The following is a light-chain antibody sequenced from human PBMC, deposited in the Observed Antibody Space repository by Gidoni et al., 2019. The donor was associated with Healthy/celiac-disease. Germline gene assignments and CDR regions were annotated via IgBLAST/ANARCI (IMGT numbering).Light chain of an antibody. CDR3: QQSYSTPS. CDR2: AAS. Sequence: DIKMTQSPSSRSASVGDRVTITCRASQSISSYLNWYQQKPRKAPKLLIYAASSLQSGVPSRFSGSGSGTDFTLTISRLQPVAFATCYCQQSYSTPSFGQGTKLEIK. V-gene: IGKV1-39*01. CDR1: QSISSY. J-gene: IGKJ2*03.